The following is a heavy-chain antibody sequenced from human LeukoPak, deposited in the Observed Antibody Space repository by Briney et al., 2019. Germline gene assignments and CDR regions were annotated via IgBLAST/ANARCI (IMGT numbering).Heavy chain of an antibody. V-gene: IGHV4-38-2*02. CDR3: ARGINYYGSGAYYYYYYMDV. D-gene: IGHD3-10*01. J-gene: IGHJ6*03. Sequence: SETLSLTCTVSGYSISSGYYWSWIRQPPGKGLEWIGEINHSGSTNYNPSLKSRVTISVDTSKNQFSLKLSSVTAADTAVYYCARGINYYGSGAYYYYYYMDVWGKGTTVTVSS. CDR1: GYSISSGYY. CDR2: INHSGST.